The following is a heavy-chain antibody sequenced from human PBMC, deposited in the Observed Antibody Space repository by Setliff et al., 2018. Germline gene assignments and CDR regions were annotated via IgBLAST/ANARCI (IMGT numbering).Heavy chain of an antibody. CDR1: GYTFTSYG. CDR2: ISAYNGNT. D-gene: IGHD6-19*01. CDR3: ARANDYSSGWYFYYYGMDV. Sequence: VASVKVSCKASGYTFTSYGISWVRQAPGQGLEWMGWISAYNGNTNYAQKLQGRVTMTTDTSTSTAYMELRSLRSDDTAVYYCARANDYSSGWYFYYYGMDVWGQGTTVTVSS. V-gene: IGHV1-18*01. J-gene: IGHJ6*02.